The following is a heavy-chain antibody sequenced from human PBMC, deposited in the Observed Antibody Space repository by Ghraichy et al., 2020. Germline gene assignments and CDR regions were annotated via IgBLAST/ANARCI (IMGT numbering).Heavy chain of an antibody. CDR1: GYTFTSYG. V-gene: IGHV1-18*04. CDR3: ARAPLNQVGATWVDY. J-gene: IGHJ4*02. CDR2: ISAYNGNT. D-gene: IGHD1-26*01. Sequence: ASVKVSCKASGYTFTSYGISWVRQAPGQGLEWMGWISAYNGNTNYAQKLQGRVTMTTDTSTSTAYMELRSLRSDDTAVYYCARAPLNQVGATWVDYWGQGTLVTVSS.